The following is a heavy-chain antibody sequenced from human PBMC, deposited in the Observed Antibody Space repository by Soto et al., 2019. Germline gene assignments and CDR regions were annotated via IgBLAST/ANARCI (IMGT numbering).Heavy chain of an antibody. CDR1: GGTFSSYA. Sequence: ASVKVSCKASGGTFSSYAISWVRQAPGQGLEWMGGIIPIFGTANYAQKFQGRVTITAGESTSTAYMELSSLRSEDTAVYYCARDTLGRITNNWFDPWGQGTLVTVSS. D-gene: IGHD3-10*01. J-gene: IGHJ5*02. CDR3: ARDTLGRITNNWFDP. V-gene: IGHV1-69*13. CDR2: IIPIFGTA.